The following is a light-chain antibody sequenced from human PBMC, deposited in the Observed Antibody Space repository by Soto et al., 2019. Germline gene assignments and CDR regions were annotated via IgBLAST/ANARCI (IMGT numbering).Light chain of an antibody. CDR1: QSVLATSSNKNY. V-gene: IGKV4-1*01. J-gene: IGKJ4*01. CDR3: QQYYIDTRS. CDR2: WAS. Sequence: DIVMTQSPDSLAVSLGERATINCKSSQSVLATSSNKNYLAWYQHKPGQAPKLLLYWASLRESGVPDRFSGSGSGTDFTLTISSLQAEDVAVYYCQQYYIDTRSFGGGTKVEIK.